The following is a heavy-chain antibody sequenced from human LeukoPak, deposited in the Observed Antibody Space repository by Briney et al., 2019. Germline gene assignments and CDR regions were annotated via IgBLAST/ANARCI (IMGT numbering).Heavy chain of an antibody. J-gene: IGHJ4*02. CDR1: GGSISSTSYY. V-gene: IGHV4-39*01. Sequence: SETLSLTCTVSGGSISSTSYYWGWIRQPPGKGLEWIGSIYYRGSTYYNPSLMSRVTISLDTSKNQFSLTLRSVTDADTAVYYCARHGDGYNPFDYWGQGILVTVSS. CDR3: ARHGDGYNPFDY. D-gene: IGHD5-24*01. CDR2: IYYRGST.